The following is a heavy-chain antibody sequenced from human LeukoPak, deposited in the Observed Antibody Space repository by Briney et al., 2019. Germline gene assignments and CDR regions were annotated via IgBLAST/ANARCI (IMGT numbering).Heavy chain of an antibody. D-gene: IGHD3-16*01. J-gene: IGHJ4*02. Sequence: SVKVSCKASEGTFSSYAISWVRQAPGQGLEWMGGIIPIFGTANYAQKFQGRVTITADESTSTAYMELSSLRSEDTAVYYCARPFSDYVWGSYIYWGQGTLVTVSS. V-gene: IGHV1-69*13. CDR3: ARPFSDYVWGSYIY. CDR2: IIPIFGTA. CDR1: EGTFSSYA.